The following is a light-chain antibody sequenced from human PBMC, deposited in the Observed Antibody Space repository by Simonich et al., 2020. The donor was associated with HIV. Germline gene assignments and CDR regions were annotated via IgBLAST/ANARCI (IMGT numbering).Light chain of an antibody. CDR2: AAS. J-gene: IGKJ2*01. CDR3: QQSYSTPYT. V-gene: IGKV1-9*01. Sequence: IQLTQSPSFLSASVGDRVTITCRASQDISNYLAWYQQKPGKAPKLLISAASTLRSGVPSRFSGSGSGTEFTLTISSLQPEDFATYYCQQSYSTPYTFGQGTKLEIK. CDR1: QDISNY.